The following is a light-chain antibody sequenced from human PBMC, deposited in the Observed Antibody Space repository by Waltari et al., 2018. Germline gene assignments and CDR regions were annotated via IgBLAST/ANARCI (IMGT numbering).Light chain of an antibody. CDR2: AAS. CDR1: QDISSW. Sequence: DIQMTQSPSSVSASVGDRVTITCRASQDISSWLAWYQQKPGKAPKLLIYAASSLQSEVPSRFSGSGSGTDFTLTINSLQPEDFATYYCQQANSFPWTFGQGTKVEIK. V-gene: IGKV1-12*02. CDR3: QQANSFPWT. J-gene: IGKJ1*01.